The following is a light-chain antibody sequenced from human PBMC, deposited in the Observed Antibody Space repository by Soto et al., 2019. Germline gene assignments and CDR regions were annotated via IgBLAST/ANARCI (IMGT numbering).Light chain of an antibody. Sequence: QSALTQPPSVSGSPGQSVAISCTGTSSDVGSYNRVSWYQQPPGTAPKLMIYDVNNRPSGVPDRFSGSKSGNTASLTISGLQAEDEVDYYCSSYTISSTYVFGTGTKLTVL. CDR1: SSDVGSYNR. J-gene: IGLJ1*01. CDR2: DVN. CDR3: SSYTISSTYV. V-gene: IGLV2-18*02.